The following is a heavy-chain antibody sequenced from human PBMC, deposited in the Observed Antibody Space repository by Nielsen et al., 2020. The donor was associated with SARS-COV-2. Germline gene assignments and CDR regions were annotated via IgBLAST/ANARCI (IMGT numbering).Heavy chain of an antibody. CDR2: ISSNGWTP. J-gene: IGHJ6*02. Sequence: GGSLRLSCAASGVTFSTYGMNWVRQAPGKGLEWVAHISSNGWTPYYADSVRGRFTISRDNAKASMYLQMNNVRSEDTAVYYCALGVMDVWGHGTTVTVSS. CDR1: GVTFSTYG. CDR3: ALGVMDV. V-gene: IGHV3-48*01.